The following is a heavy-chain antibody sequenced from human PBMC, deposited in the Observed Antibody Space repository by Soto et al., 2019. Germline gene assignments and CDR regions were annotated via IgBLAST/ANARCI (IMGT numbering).Heavy chain of an antibody. Sequence: QVQLVQSGAEVKKPGASVKVSCKASGYTFNTYNMYWVRQAPGQGLEWMGVINPSIGSTNYAQKFQGRVIMTRDTSTSTVYMELSTLRSDDTAVYYCARLYSGSRLDYRGQGTLVTVSS. CDR3: ARLYSGSRLDY. CDR2: INPSIGST. J-gene: IGHJ4*02. D-gene: IGHD1-26*01. CDR1: GYTFNTYN. V-gene: IGHV1-46*02.